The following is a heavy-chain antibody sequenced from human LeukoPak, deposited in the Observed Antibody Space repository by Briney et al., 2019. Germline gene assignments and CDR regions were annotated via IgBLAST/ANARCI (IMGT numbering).Heavy chain of an antibody. CDR3: ARVTRYDSGSGYYFDY. CDR1: GVSISSGSYY. CDR2: IYTSGST. V-gene: IGHV4-61*02. Sequence: ESSETLSLTCTVSGVSISSGSYYWSWIRQPAGKGLEWIGRIYTSGSTNYNPSLKSRVTISVDTSKNQFSLKLSSVTAADTAVYYCARVTRYDSGSGYYFDYWGQGTLVTVSS. D-gene: IGHD3-22*01. J-gene: IGHJ4*02.